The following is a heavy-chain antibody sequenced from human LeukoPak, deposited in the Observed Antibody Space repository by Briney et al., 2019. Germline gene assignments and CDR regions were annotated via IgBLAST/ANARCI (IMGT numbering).Heavy chain of an antibody. CDR1: GFTFSSYW. CDR3: ARELTYYDFWSGYREPKNWFDP. CDR2: INSDGSST. V-gene: IGHV3-74*01. Sequence: GGSLRLSCAASGFTFSSYWMHWVRQAPGKGLVWVSRINSDGSSTSYADSVKGRFTISRDNAKNTLYLQMNSLRAEDTAVYYCARELTYYDFWSGYREPKNWFDPWGQGTLVTVSS. J-gene: IGHJ5*02. D-gene: IGHD3-3*01.